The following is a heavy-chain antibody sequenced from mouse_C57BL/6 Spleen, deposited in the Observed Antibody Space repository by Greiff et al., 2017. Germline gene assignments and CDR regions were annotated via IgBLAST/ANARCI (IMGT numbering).Heavy chain of an antibody. V-gene: IGHV1-54*01. CDR1: GYAFTNYL. CDR3: ARSPITTVVAYYFDY. D-gene: IGHD1-1*01. Sequence: QVQLQQSGAELVRPGTSVKVSCKASGYAFTNYLIEWVKQRPGQGLEWIGVINPGSGGTNYNEKFKGKATLTADKSSSTAYMQLSSLPSEDSAVYFCARSPITTVVAYYFDYWGQGTTLTVSS. CDR2: INPGSGGT. J-gene: IGHJ2*01.